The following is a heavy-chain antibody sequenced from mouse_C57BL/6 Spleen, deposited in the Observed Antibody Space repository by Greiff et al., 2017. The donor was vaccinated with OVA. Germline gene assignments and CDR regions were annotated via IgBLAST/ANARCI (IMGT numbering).Heavy chain of an antibody. Sequence: EVQVVESGGGLVKPGGSLKLSCAASGFTFSDYGMHWVRQAPERGLEWVAYISSGSSTIYYADTVKGRFTLSRDNAKNTLFLQMTSLRSEDTAVYYCAKHCSYGNCCAYWGQGTLVTVSA. CDR3: AKHCSYGNCCAY. CDR2: ISSGSSTI. V-gene: IGHV5-17*01. D-gene: IGHD2-1*01. CDR1: GFTFSDYG. J-gene: IGHJ3*01.